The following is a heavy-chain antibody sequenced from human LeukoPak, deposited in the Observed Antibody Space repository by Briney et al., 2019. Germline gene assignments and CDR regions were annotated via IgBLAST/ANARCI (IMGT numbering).Heavy chain of an antibody. D-gene: IGHD2-2*01. J-gene: IGHJ5*02. CDR1: GYTFTSYG. CDR2: ISAYNGNT. Sequence: ASVKVSCKASGYTFTSYGISWVRQAPGQGLEWMGWISAYNGNTNYAQKLQGRVTMTTDTSTCTAYMELRSLRSDDTAVYYCARDLCSSTSCYENWFDPWGQGTLVTVSS. V-gene: IGHV1-18*01. CDR3: ARDLCSSTSCYENWFDP.